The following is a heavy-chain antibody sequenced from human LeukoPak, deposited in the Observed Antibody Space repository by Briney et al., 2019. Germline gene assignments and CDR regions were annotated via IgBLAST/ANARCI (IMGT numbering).Heavy chain of an antibody. Sequence: PGGSLRLSCAASGFTFSSYAMSWVRQAPGKGLEWVSAISGSGGSTYYADSVKGRFTISRDNAKNSLYLQMNSLRAEDTAVYYRARDATYYYDSSGENAFDIWGQGTMVTVSS. CDR1: GFTFSSYA. CDR2: ISGSGGST. J-gene: IGHJ3*02. D-gene: IGHD3-22*01. V-gene: IGHV3-23*01. CDR3: ARDATYYYDSSGENAFDI.